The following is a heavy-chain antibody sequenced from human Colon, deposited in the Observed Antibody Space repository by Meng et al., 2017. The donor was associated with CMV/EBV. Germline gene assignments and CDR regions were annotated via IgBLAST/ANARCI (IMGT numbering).Heavy chain of an antibody. CDR2: ISASGGST. V-gene: IGHV3-23*01. Sequence: GGSLRLSCAASGFTFSNYAMNWVRQSPGKGLEWVSGISASGGSTYYADSVKGRFTISRDNSKNTLYLQISSLRGEDMAVYYCAKAKSNTGGYYFDYWGQGTLVTVSS. CDR1: GFTFSNYA. D-gene: IGHD3-10*01. CDR3: AKAKSNTGGYYFDY. J-gene: IGHJ4*02.